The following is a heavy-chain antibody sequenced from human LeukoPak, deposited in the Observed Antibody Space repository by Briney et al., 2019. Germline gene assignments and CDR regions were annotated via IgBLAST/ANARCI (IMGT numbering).Heavy chain of an antibody. J-gene: IGHJ6*02. D-gene: IGHD3-10*01. Sequence: PSETLSLTCAVYGGSFSGYYWSWIRQPPGKGLEWIGEINHSGSTNYNPSLKSRVTISVDTSKNQFSLKLSSVTAADTAVYYCARAGGGDYYGSGSYYPNYYYYGMDVWGQGTTVTVSS. CDR2: INHSGST. V-gene: IGHV4-34*01. CDR3: ARAGGGDYYGSGSYYPNYYYYGMDV. CDR1: GGSFSGYY.